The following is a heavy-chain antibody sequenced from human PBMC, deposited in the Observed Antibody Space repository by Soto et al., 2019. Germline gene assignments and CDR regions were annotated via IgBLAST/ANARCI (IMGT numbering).Heavy chain of an antibody. CDR3: ARDRIAAAGLYNWFDP. J-gene: IGHJ5*02. CDR2: INAGNGNT. Sequence: ASVKVSCKASGYTFTSYAMHWVRQAPGQRLEWMGWINAGNGNTKYSQKFQGRVTITRDTSASTAYMELSSLRSEDTAVYYCARDRIAAAGLYNWFDPWGQGTLVTVSS. V-gene: IGHV1-3*01. CDR1: GYTFTSYA. D-gene: IGHD6-13*01.